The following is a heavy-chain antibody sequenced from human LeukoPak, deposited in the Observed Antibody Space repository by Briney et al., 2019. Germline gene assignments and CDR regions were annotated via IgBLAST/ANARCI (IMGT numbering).Heavy chain of an antibody. Sequence: SVKVSCKASGGTFSSYAISWVRQAPGQGLEWMGGIIPIFGTANYAQKFQGRVTITADKSTSTAYMELSSLRSEDTAVYYCARGPVAAGRFDYWGQGTLVTVSS. V-gene: IGHV1-69*06. CDR1: GGTFSSYA. D-gene: IGHD6-13*01. CDR3: ARGPVAAGRFDY. CDR2: IIPIFGTA. J-gene: IGHJ4*02.